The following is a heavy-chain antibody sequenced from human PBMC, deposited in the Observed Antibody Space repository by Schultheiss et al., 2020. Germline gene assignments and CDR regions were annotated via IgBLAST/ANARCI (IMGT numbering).Heavy chain of an antibody. D-gene: IGHD4-17*01. J-gene: IGHJ4*02. V-gene: IGHV4-61*02. Sequence: SATLSLTCTVSGGSISSGGYYWSWIRQPAGKGLEWIGRIYTSGSTNYNPSLKSRVTISVDTSKNQFSLKLSSVTAADTAVYYCARSEYGDYPLKDYFDYWGQGTLVTVSS. CDR2: IYTSGST. CDR3: ARSEYGDYPLKDYFDY. CDR1: GGSISSGGYY.